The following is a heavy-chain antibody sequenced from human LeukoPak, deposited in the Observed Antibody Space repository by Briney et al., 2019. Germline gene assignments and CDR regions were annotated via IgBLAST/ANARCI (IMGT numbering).Heavy chain of an antibody. D-gene: IGHD3-3*01. CDR1: GYTFTKYF. V-gene: IGHV1-2*02. CDR2: INPNGGGT. J-gene: IGHJ3*02. Sequence: ASVKVSCKASGYTFTKYFLHWVRQAPGQGLEWMGWINPNGGGTIYAQKFQGRVTMTRDTSISTAYMELSRLRSDDTAVYYCARLGYDLGEHAFDIWGQGTMVTVSS. CDR3: ARLGYDLGEHAFDI.